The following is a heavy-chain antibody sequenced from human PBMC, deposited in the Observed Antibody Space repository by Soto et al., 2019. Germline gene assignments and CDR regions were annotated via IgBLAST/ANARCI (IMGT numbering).Heavy chain of an antibody. CDR1: GGSISSYY. V-gene: IGHV4-59*01. CDR3: ARGGIAVAPGSLDV. J-gene: IGHJ6*02. CDR2: IYYSGST. D-gene: IGHD6-19*01. Sequence: SETLSLTSTVPGGSISSYYWSWIRQPPGKGLEWIGYIYYSGSTNYNPSLKSRVTISVDTSKNQFSLKLSSVTAADTAVYYCARGGIAVAPGSLDVWGQGTTVTVSS.